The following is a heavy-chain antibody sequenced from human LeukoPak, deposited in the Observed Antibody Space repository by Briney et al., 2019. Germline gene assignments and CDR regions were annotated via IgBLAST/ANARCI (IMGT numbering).Heavy chain of an antibody. CDR2: IYYSGST. D-gene: IGHD3-16*01. CDR3: ARGGGEPVFDY. Sequence: SETLSLTCTVSGGSISRSSNYWGWIRQHPGKGLEWIGYIYYSGSTYYNPSLKSRVTISVDTSKNQFSLKLSSVTAADTAVYYCARGGGEPVFDYWGQGTLVTVSS. V-gene: IGHV4-31*03. J-gene: IGHJ4*02. CDR1: GGSISRSSNY.